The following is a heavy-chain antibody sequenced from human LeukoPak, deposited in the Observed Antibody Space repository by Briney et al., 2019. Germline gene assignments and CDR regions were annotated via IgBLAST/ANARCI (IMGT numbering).Heavy chain of an antibody. V-gene: IGHV3-21*06. J-gene: IGHJ4*02. Sequence: GGSLRLSCVVSGFTFSDYHMNWVRQAPGKGLEWVSSISTSNSYIYYADSLTGRFTISRDNSKNTLYLQMDSLSAEDTAVYYCVKVDTWGQGTLVTVSS. CDR2: ISTSNSYI. CDR1: GFTFSDYH. D-gene: IGHD5-18*01. CDR3: VKVDT.